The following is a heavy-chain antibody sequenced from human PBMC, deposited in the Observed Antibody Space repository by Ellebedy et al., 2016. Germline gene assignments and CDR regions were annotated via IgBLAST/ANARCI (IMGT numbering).Heavy chain of an antibody. D-gene: IGHD6-13*01. J-gene: IGHJ5*02. V-gene: IGHV4-39*01. CDR2: IYYSGST. Sequence: SETLSLTXTLSGGSISSSSYYWGWIRQPPGKGLEWIGSIYYSGSTYYNPSLKSRVTISVDTSKNQFSLKLSSVTAADTAVYYCARYSAAAGRWFNPWGQGTLVTVSS. CDR1: GGSISSSSYY. CDR3: ARYSAAAGRWFNP.